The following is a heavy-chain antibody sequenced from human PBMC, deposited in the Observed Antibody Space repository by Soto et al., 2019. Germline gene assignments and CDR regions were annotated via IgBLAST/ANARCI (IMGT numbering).Heavy chain of an antibody. V-gene: IGHV3-48*03. CDR3: ARGFDDSSGYYYLSFQH. D-gene: IGHD3-22*01. CDR2: ISSSGSTI. J-gene: IGHJ1*01. Sequence: GSLRLSCAASGFTFSSYEMNWVRQAPGKGLEWVSYISSSGSTIYYADSVKGRFTISRDNAKNSLYLQMNSLRAEDTAVYYCARGFDDSSGYYYLSFQHWGQGXLVTVYS. CDR1: GFTFSSYE.